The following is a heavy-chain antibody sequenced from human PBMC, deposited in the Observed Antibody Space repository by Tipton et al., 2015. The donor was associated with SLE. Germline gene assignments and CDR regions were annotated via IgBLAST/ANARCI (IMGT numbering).Heavy chain of an antibody. CDR3: ARLSSGTGDFEH. CDR1: GSSITSSSHY. V-gene: IGHV4-39*01. D-gene: IGHD7-27*01. J-gene: IGHJ4*02. Sequence: TLSLTCSISGSSITSSSHYWGWIRQPPGKGLEWIGSIYYTGTTYYNPSLKSRVTISVETSKTHFSLKMSSVTAADTAMYYCARLSSGTGDFEHWGQGTLVTVSS. CDR2: IYYTGTT.